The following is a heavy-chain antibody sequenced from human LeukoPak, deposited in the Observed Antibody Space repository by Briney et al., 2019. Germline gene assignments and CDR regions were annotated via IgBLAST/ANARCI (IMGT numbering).Heavy chain of an antibody. CDR1: GFTFSSSS. CDR3: AELGITMIGGV. CDR2: ISSTSSAI. J-gene: IGHJ6*04. D-gene: IGHD3-10*02. Sequence: PGGSLRLSCAASGFTFSSSSMNWVRQAPGKGLEWISYISSTSSAIYYADSVKGRFTISRDTAQNSLYLQMNSLRAEDTAVYYCAELGITMIGGVWGKGTTVTISS. V-gene: IGHV3-48*01.